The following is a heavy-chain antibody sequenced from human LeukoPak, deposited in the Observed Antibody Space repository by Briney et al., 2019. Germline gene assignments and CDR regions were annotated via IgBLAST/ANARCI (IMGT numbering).Heavy chain of an antibody. V-gene: IGHV3-43D*04. D-gene: IGHD6-19*01. CDR3: AKGYSGGWYENWFDP. CDR1: GFTFDDYA. J-gene: IGHJ5*02. Sequence: GGSLRLSCAASGFTFDDYAMHWVRQAPGKGLEWVSLISWDGISTYYADSVKGRFTISRDNSKNSLYLQMNSLRAEDTALYYCAKGYSGGWYENWFDPWGQGTLVTVSS. CDR2: ISWDGIST.